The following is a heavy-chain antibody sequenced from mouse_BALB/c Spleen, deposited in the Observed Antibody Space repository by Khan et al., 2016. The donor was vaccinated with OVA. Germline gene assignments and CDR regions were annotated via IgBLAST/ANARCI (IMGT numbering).Heavy chain of an antibody. Sequence: EVQLQESGPGLVKPSQTVSLTCTVTGISITSGNYRWSWLRPFPGHKLEWIGNIYYSGTDSYNPSLTSRTTITSDTSKNQFFLEMNSLTAEDTATYYCARDYGSLYWYFDVWGAGTTVTVSS. CDR1: GISITSGNYR. CDR3: ARDYGSLYWYFDV. J-gene: IGHJ1*01. CDR2: IYYSGTD. V-gene: IGHV3-5*02. D-gene: IGHD1-1*01.